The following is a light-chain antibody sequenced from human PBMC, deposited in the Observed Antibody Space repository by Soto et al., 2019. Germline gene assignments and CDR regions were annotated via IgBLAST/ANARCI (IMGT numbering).Light chain of an antibody. CDR3: QQNYSTLSIS. CDR2: AAS. J-gene: IGKJ5*01. V-gene: IGKV1-39*01. CDR1: ESISRH. Sequence: DIQMTQSPSSLSASVGDRVTITCRASESISRHLNWYQQKPGKAPNLLIYAASTLQNGVPSRFSGSGSGTDFTLTISSLQPEDFATDYCQQNYSTLSISFGQGTRLEIK.